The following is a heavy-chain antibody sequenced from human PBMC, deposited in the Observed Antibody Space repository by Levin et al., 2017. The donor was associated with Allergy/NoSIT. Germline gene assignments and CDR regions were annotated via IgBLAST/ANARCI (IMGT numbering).Heavy chain of an antibody. CDR3: AKKFDGGSSWYAFDH. CDR2: IGGSGDSA. D-gene: IGHD6-13*01. V-gene: IGHV3-23*01. CDR1: GFIFRNYV. Sequence: HPGGSLRLSCAASGFIFRNYVMTWLRQSPRKGLEWVSSIGGSGDSAYYADSVKGRFTVSRDNSKNTLYLQMSSLGAEDTAVYYCAKKFDGGSSWYAFDHWGQGTLVTVSS. J-gene: IGHJ4*02.